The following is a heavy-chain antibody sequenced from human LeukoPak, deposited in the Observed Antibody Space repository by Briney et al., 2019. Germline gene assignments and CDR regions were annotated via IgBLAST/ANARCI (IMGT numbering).Heavy chain of an antibody. D-gene: IGHD6-19*01. CDR1: GGSISSGSYY. V-gene: IGHV4-61*02. J-gene: IGHJ2*01. CDR2: IYTSGST. CDR3: ARTHSSGWSGSYWYFDL. Sequence: SETLSLTCTVSGGSISSGSYYRSWIRQPAGKGLEWIGRIYTSGSTNYNPSLKGRVTISVDTSKNQFSLKLSSVTAADTAVYYCARTHSSGWSGSYWYFDLWGRGTLVTVSS.